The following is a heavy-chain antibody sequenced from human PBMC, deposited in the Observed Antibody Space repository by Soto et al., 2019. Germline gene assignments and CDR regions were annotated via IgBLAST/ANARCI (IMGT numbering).Heavy chain of an antibody. J-gene: IGHJ4*02. V-gene: IGHV3-21*01. CDR2: INSRSSSI. CDR3: ARNPSGDY. Sequence: EVQLVESGGGLVKPGGSLRLSCAASGFTFSSYSMTWVRQAPGKGLEWVSSINSRSSSIYYADSVKGRFTISRDNAKNSLYLRMNSLRAEDTAVYYCARNPSGDYWGQGTLVTVSS. D-gene: IGHD3-10*01. CDR1: GFTFSSYS.